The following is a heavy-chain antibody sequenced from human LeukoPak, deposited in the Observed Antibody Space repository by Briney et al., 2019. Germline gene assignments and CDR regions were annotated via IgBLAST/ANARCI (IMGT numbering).Heavy chain of an antibody. CDR3: ARDPSIAVAGLFDY. V-gene: IGHV1-69*04. CDR2: IIPILGIA. Sequence: SVKVSCKTSGGTFSSYTISWVRQAPGQGLEWMGRIIPILGIANYAQKFQGRVTITADKSTSTAYMELSSLRSEDTAVYYCARDPSIAVAGLFDYWGQGTLVTVSS. D-gene: IGHD6-19*01. CDR1: GGTFSSYT. J-gene: IGHJ4*02.